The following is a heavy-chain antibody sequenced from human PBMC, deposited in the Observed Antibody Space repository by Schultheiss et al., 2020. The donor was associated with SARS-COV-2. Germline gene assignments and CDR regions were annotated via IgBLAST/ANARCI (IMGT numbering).Heavy chain of an antibody. D-gene: IGHD3-3*01. V-gene: IGHV3-33*08. CDR1: GFTFSSYG. CDR3: ARGGTYYDFWSGYHDYYYGMDV. CDR2: IWYDGSNK. J-gene: IGHJ6*02. Sequence: GGSLRLSCAASGFTFSSYGMHWVRQAPGKGLEWVAVIWYDGSNKYYADSVKGRFTISRDNSKNSLYLQMNSLRAEDTAVYYCARGGTYYDFWSGYHDYYYGMDVWGQGTTVTVSS.